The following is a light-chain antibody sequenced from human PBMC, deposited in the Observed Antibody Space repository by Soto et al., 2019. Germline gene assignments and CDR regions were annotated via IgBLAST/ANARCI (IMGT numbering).Light chain of an antibody. Sequence: DIRMSNSPSTLSASVGDRVTITFRASQSISGWLAWYQQKPGKAPKLLIYKASSLKSGVPSRFSGSGSGTEFTLTIRSLQPDDSATYYCQQYHSFPVTFGQGTKVDI. V-gene: IGKV1-5*03. CDR1: QSISGW. CDR3: QQYHSFPVT. J-gene: IGKJ1*01. CDR2: KAS.